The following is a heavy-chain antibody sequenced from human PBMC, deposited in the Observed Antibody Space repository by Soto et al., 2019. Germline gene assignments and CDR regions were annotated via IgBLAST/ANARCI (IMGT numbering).Heavy chain of an antibody. CDR3: AKENTPDYGDYVDY. CDR1: GFTFSSYA. V-gene: IGHV3-23*01. Sequence: EVQLLESGGGLVQPGGSLRLSCAASGFTFSSYAMSWVRQALGKGLKWISSISGSGTSTYYADSVKGRFTISRDNSKNTMYLQMNSLRAEDTALYFCAKENTPDYGDYVDYWGQGTLVTVSS. CDR2: ISGSGTST. J-gene: IGHJ4*02. D-gene: IGHD4-17*01.